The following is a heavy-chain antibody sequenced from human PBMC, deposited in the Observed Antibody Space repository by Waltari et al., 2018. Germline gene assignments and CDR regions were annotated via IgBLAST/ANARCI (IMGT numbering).Heavy chain of an antibody. CDR2: ISVMDDT. J-gene: IGHJ4*02. Sequence: EVQLLESGGGLVQPGGSLRLSCAASGIIFNNFAINWVRLTPGTGLDWVLAISVMDDTHDADSVKGRFTVSRDTSKNTVYLQMNDLRAEDTAIYYCATPFYNWDDPLHSWGQGTLVAVSS. CDR1: GIIFNNFA. CDR3: ATPFYNWDDPLHS. V-gene: IGHV3-23*01. D-gene: IGHD1-20*01.